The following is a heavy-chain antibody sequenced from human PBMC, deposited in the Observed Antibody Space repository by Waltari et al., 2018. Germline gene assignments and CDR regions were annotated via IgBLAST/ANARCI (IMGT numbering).Heavy chain of an antibody. J-gene: IGHJ3*02. CDR1: GGSISSGSYY. V-gene: IGHV4-61*02. Sequence: QVQLQESGPGLVKPSQTLSLTCTVSGGSISSGSYYWSWIRQPAGKGLEWIGRIYTSGSTNFNPSLTSRVTISVDTSKNQFSLKLSSVTAADTAVYYCARDLVIDACDIWGQGTMVTVSS. CDR3: ARDLVIDACDI. CDR2: IYTSGST. D-gene: IGHD2-15*01.